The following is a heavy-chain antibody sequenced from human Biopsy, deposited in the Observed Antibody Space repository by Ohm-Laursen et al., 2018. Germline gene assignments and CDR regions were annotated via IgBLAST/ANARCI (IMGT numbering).Heavy chain of an antibody. CDR2: ISPFFGLT. Sequence: GSSVKVSCKASGGTFGGSPITWLRQAPGQGLEWIGRISPFFGLTTYAPRFQGRVTVTADTSTNTVYMDLSSLRSEDTAVYYCAKDQLHTASSVGAAFEIWGPGTLVTVSS. V-gene: IGHV1-69*04. CDR1: GGTFGGSP. D-gene: IGHD1-7*01. J-gene: IGHJ3*02. CDR3: AKDQLHTASSVGAAFEI.